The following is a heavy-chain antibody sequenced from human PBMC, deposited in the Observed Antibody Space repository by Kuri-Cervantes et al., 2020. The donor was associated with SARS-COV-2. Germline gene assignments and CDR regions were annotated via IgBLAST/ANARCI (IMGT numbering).Heavy chain of an antibody. CDR2: MRSGSEYN. Sequence: GGSLRLSCAASGFTFSTYTMNWVRQAPGKGLEWVSSMRSGSEYNLYADSAKGRFTISRDNAKNSLFLQMNSLRADDTAIYYCARFETGVSTTGRENWGQGTLVTVSS. D-gene: IGHD2-8*02. J-gene: IGHJ4*02. V-gene: IGHV3-21*01. CDR1: GFTFSTYT. CDR3: ARFETGVSTTGREN.